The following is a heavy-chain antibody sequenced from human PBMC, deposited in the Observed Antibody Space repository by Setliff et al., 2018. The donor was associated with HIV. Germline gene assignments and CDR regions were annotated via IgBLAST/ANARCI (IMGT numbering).Heavy chain of an antibody. CDR2: INWNSGTI. J-gene: IGHJ3*02. CDR1: GFTFDDYA. D-gene: IGHD1-1*01. CDR3: AKDYGDGHNWGAFDI. Sequence: GGSLRLFCAASGFTFDDYAMHWGRQAPGKGLEWVSGINWNSGTIAYADFVKGRFTISRDNTKNFVFLEMTNLRPEDTALYFCAKDYGDGHNWGAFDISGQGTMVTVSS. V-gene: IGHV3-9*01.